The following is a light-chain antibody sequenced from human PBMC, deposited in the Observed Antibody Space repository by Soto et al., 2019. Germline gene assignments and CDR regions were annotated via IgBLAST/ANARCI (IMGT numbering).Light chain of an antibody. J-gene: IGKJ4*01. CDR2: RAF. CDR1: QSVSSN. Sequence: EIVTTQSPATLSVSPGERATLSCRASQSVSSNLAWYQQKPGQAPRLLIYRAFTRATGIPARFSGSGSGTEFTLTISSLQSEDFAVYYCQQYNNWAVFGGGTKVEIK. V-gene: IGKV3-15*01. CDR3: QQYNNWAV.